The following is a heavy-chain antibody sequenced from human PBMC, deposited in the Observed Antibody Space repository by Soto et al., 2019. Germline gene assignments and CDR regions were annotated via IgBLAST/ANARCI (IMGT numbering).Heavy chain of an antibody. CDR3: AKYQDEVLDY. CDR1: GFTFSSYG. J-gene: IGHJ4*02. Sequence: QVQLVESGGGVVQPGRSLRLSCAASGFTFSSYGMHWVRQAPGKGLAWVAVISYDGSNKYYADSEKGRFTISRENSKNRLYLQMNSLRAEDTAVYYCAKYQDEVLDYWGQGTLVTVSS. D-gene: IGHD2-8*01. CDR2: ISYDGSNK. V-gene: IGHV3-30*18.